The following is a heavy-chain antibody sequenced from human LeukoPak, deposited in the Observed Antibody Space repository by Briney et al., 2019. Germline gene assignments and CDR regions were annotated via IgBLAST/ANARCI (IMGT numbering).Heavy chain of an antibody. D-gene: IGHD1-26*01. CDR3: ARVIGSYGDSAY. CDR2: ISSSSSAI. Sequence: GGSLRLSCAASGFTFSSYSMNWVRQAPGKGLEWVSYISSSSSAIYYADSVKSRFTISRDNAENSLYLQMNSLRAEDTAVYYCARVIGSYGDSAYWGQGTLVTVSP. J-gene: IGHJ4*02. V-gene: IGHV3-48*04. CDR1: GFTFSSYS.